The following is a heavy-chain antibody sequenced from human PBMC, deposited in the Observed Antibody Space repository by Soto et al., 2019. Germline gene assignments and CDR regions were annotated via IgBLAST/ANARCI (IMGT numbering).Heavy chain of an antibody. V-gene: IGHV3-23*01. CDR3: AKEGPTTHYYFDY. CDR2: ITNGGRT. Sequence: GGSLRLSCAAPGFPFSSYAMSWVRQAPGKGLEWVSAITNGGRTYYSDSVKGRFTLYRDDSKNTLYLQMDSLRVEDTAAYYCAKEGPTTHYYFDYWGQGTLVTVSS. J-gene: IGHJ4*02. D-gene: IGHD1-1*01. CDR1: GFPFSSYA.